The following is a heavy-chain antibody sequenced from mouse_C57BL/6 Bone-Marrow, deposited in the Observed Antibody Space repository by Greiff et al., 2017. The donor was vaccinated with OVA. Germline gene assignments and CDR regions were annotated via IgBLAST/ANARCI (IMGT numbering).Heavy chain of an antibody. Sequence: VQLQQSGAELVRPGTSVKVSCKASGYAFTNYLIEWVKQRPGQGLEWIGVINPGSGGTNYNEKFKGKATLTADKSSSTAYMQLSSLTSEDSAVYFCARGSLYYGSSSWCAYWGQGTLVTVSA. CDR1: GYAFTNYL. CDR3: ARGSLYYGSSSWCAY. CDR2: INPGSGGT. J-gene: IGHJ3*01. D-gene: IGHD1-1*01. V-gene: IGHV1-54*01.